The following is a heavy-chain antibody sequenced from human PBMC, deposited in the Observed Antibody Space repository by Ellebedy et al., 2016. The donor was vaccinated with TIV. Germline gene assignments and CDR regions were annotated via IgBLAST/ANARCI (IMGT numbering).Heavy chain of an antibody. V-gene: IGHV4-59*01. CDR1: GGSISSYY. D-gene: IGHD6-19*01. J-gene: IGHJ4*02. CDR2: IYYSGST. Sequence: MPSETLSLTCTVSGGSISSYYWSWIRQPPGRGLEWIGYIYYSGSTHYNPSLKSRVTISVDTSTNQFSLKLSSVTAADTAEYYCARGVVWGRGWYSLNYWGQGTLVTVSS. CDR3: ARGVVWGRGWYSLNY.